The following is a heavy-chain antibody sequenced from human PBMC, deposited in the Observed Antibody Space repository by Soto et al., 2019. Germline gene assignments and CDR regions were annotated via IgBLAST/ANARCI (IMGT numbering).Heavy chain of an antibody. V-gene: IGHV4-39*01. CDR2: IYYTGNT. CDR1: GGSVSSSRSY. Sequence: SETLSPTCDVSGGSVSSSRSYWGWIRQSPGKGLEWIGSIYYTGNTFYNPSLKSRVSISVDTSKNQFSLELTSVTAADTAVYYCARRGSGSWYFDYWGQGTLVTVSS. J-gene: IGHJ4*02. CDR3: ARRGSGSWYFDY. D-gene: IGHD6-13*01.